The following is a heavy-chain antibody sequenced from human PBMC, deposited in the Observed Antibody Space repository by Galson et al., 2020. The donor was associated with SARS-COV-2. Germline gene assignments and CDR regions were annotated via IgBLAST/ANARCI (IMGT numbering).Heavy chain of an antibody. V-gene: IGHV3-23*01. CDR2: ISSSGSKT. Sequence: GGSLRLSCEGSGFTFSSYGMSWVRQGPVKGLEWVSGISSSGSKTDYADSVKGRFTIPRDNFKNTLHLQMDSLRVEDTAVYYCMNSNDVSVPWGQGTLVTVSS. CDR1: GFTFSSYG. J-gene: IGHJ5*02. D-gene: IGHD1-1*01. CDR3: MNSNDVSVP.